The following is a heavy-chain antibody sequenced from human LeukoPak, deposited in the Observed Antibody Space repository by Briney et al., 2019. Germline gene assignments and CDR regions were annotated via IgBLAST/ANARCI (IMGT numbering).Heavy chain of an antibody. CDR1: GYSFTSYW. J-gene: IGHJ1*01. D-gene: IGHD5-24*01. CDR3: ARGGEMATIYFQH. V-gene: IGHV5-51*01. Sequence: GESLKISCEGSGYSFTSYWIGWVRQTPGKGLEWMGIIYPGDSDTRYSPSFQGQVTISADKSISTAYLQWSSLKASDTAMYYCARGGEMATIYFQHWGQGTLVTVSS. CDR2: IYPGDSDT.